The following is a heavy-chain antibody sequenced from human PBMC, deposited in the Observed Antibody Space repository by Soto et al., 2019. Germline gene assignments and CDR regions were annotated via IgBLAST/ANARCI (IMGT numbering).Heavy chain of an antibody. Sequence: SETLSLICTVSGGSISSRSYYWGWIRQPPGKGLEWIRSIYYSGDTYYNPSLESRVALSVDTSRNQFSLKLSSVTAADTAMYYCARQRLLFDAFDIWGQGTMVTVSS. V-gene: IGHV4-39*01. J-gene: IGHJ3*02. CDR1: GGSISSRSYY. D-gene: IGHD2-21*02. CDR3: ARQRLLFDAFDI. CDR2: IYYSGDT.